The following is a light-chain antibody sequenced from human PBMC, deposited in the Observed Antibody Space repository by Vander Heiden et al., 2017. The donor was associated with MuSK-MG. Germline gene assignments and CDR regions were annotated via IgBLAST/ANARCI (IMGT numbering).Light chain of an antibody. CDR3: SAWADSLSAYEV. CDR2: SNN. Sequence: QSVLTQPPSASGTPGQRVTISCSGSSSNSGSNHVYWYRQLPGTAPKLRIDSNNQRPSGVPDRFSGSKSGTSASPAISGLRSEDEAEHDCSAWADSLSAYEVFGTGTKVTVL. V-gene: IGLV1-47*02. CDR1: SSNSGSNH. J-gene: IGLJ1*01.